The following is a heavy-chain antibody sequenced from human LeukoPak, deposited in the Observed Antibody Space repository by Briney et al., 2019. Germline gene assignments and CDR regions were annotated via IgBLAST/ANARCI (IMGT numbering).Heavy chain of an antibody. Sequence: GGSLRLSCAASGFTFSSYGMPWVRQAPGKGLEWVAVIWYDGSNKYYADSVKGRFTISRDNSKNTLYLQMNSLRAEDTAVYYCARDPRRYSYGPYYFDYWGQGTLVTVSS. CDR3: ARDPRRYSYGPYYFDY. V-gene: IGHV3-33*01. CDR2: IWYDGSNK. J-gene: IGHJ4*02. CDR1: GFTFSSYG. D-gene: IGHD5-18*01.